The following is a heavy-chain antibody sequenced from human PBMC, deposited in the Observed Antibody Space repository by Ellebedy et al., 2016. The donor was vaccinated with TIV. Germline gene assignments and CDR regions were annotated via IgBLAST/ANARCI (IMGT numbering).Heavy chain of an antibody. D-gene: IGHD4-17*01. CDR1: GFSFRSYW. J-gene: IGHJ3*01. V-gene: IGHV3-7*01. CDR3: ATDGSYGDYLSPTHAFAF. Sequence: GESLKISCGASGFSFRSYWMTWVRQAPGKGLEWVANIKQDGSEKYYVDSVKGRFAISRDNAKNSLYLQMNSLRAEDTSVYYCATDGSYGDYLSPTHAFAFWGRGTMVTVSS. CDR2: IKQDGSEK.